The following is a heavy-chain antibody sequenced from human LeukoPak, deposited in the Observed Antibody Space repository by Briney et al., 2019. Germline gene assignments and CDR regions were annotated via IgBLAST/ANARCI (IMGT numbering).Heavy chain of an antibody. V-gene: IGHV3-7*03. Sequence: GGSLRLSCVGSGFSLSGDWMTWVRQAPGTGLEWVANIREDGGDTYYVDSVKGRFTISRDNSKNTLYLQMNSLRAEDTAVYYCAKARGGTYRTYYFDYWGQGTLVTVSS. D-gene: IGHD1-26*01. CDR1: GFSLSGDW. CDR3: AKARGGTYRTYYFDY. J-gene: IGHJ4*02. CDR2: IREDGGDT.